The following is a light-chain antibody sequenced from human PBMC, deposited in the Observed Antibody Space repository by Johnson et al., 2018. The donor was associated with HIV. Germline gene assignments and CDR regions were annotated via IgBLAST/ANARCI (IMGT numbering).Light chain of an antibody. CDR1: SSNIGNNH. J-gene: IGLJ1*01. Sequence: QSVLTQPPSVSAAPGQKVSISCSGSSSNIGNNHVSWYQQFPGAAPKLLIYEDKKRPSGIPDRFSGSKSGTSATLGITGLPTGDEADYYCGTWDNSLSTGGVFGTGTKVIVL. CDR2: EDK. V-gene: IGLV1-51*02. CDR3: GTWDNSLSTGGV.